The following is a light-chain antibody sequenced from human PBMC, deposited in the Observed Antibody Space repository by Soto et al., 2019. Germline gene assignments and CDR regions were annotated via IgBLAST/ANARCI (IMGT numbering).Light chain of an antibody. CDR3: QQDGSSPHT. V-gene: IGKV3-20*01. J-gene: IGKJ2*01. CDR2: GAS. CDR1: QSVSSSY. Sequence: EIVLTQSPGTLSLSPGKRATLSCRASQSVSSSYLAWYQQKPGQAPRLLIYGASSRATGIPDRFSGSGSGTDFTLTISRLEPEDLAVYYCQQDGSSPHTFGQGTKLEI.